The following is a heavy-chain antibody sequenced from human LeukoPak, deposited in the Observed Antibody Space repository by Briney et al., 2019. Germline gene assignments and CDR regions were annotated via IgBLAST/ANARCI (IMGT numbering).Heavy chain of an antibody. CDR2: ISWSSDRI. V-gene: IGHV3-9*01. J-gene: IGHJ6*03. Sequence: SGGSLRLSCAASGFIFDDYAMHWVRQAPGKGLEWVSGISWSSDRIGYADSVKGRFTISRDNAKKSLYLQMNSLRTEDTALYYCAKGNGYYYYYMDVWGKGATVTVSS. CDR1: GFIFDDYA. CDR3: AKGNGYYYYYMDV.